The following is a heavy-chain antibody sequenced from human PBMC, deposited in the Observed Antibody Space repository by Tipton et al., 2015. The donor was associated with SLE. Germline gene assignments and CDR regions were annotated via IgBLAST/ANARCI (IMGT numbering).Heavy chain of an antibody. V-gene: IGHV4-59*12. Sequence: TLSLTCTVSGGSISSYYWSWIRQPPGKGLEWIGYIYYSGSTNYNPSLKSRVTISFDMSKNQVSLKLNSVTAADTAAYYCARDLAIFGVVPFNYMDIWGKGTTVTVSS. CDR1: GGSISSYY. CDR2: IYYSGST. J-gene: IGHJ6*03. D-gene: IGHD3-3*01. CDR3: ARDLAIFGVVPFNYMDI.